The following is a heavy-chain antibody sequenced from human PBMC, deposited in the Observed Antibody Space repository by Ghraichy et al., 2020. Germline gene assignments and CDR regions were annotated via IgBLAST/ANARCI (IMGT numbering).Heavy chain of an antibody. CDR3: AKSTASYLYFDY. Sequence: GVLNISCAASGFISNNYVMNWVRQAPGKGLEWVALISAGGSTYYADSVKGRFTISRDNSKNTLFLQMSSLRAEDTAVYYCAKSTASYLYFDYWGQGTLVTVSS. CDR2: ISAGGST. V-gene: IGHV3-23*01. J-gene: IGHJ4*02. CDR1: GFISNNYV. D-gene: IGHD1-1*01.